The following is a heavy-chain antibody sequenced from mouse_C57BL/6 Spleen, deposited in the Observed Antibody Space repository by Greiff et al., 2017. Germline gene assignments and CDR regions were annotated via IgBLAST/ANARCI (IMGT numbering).Heavy chain of an antibody. Sequence: EVKLMESGGGLVKPGGSLKLSCAASGFTFSDYGMHWVRQAPEKGRVWVAYISSGSSTIYYADTVKGRFTISRDNAKKTLFLQMTSLGSEDTAMYYCARSGVKLGRGFAYWGQGTLVTVSA. CDR2: ISSGSSTI. CDR1: GFTFSDYG. CDR3: ARSGVKLGRGFAY. V-gene: IGHV5-17*01. D-gene: IGHD4-1*01. J-gene: IGHJ3*01.